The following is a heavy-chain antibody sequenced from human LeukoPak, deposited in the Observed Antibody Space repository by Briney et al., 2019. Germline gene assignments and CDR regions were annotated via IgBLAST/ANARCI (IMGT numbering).Heavy chain of an antibody. V-gene: IGHV1-46*01. CDR3: ARDKAKVVVVAATPDWYFDL. CDR2: INPSGGST. J-gene: IGHJ2*01. Sequence: ASVKVSCKASGYTFTGYYMHWVRQAPGQGLEWMGIINPSGGSTSYAQKFQGRVTMTRDTSTSTVYMELSSLRSEDTAVYYCARDKAKVVVVAATPDWYFDLWGRGTLVTVSS. D-gene: IGHD2-15*01. CDR1: GYTFTGYY.